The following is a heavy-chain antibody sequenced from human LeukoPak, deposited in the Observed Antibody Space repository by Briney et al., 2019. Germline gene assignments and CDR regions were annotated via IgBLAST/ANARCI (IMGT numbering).Heavy chain of an antibody. CDR3: ARSRGVVIYYYYYYMDV. CDR1: GFTFSSYG. Sequence: GGPLRLSCAASGFTFSSYGMHWVRQAPGKGLEGVAVIWYDGSNKYYAASVKGRFTISRDNSKNTLYLQMNSLRAEDTAVYYCARSRGVVIYYYYYYMDVWGKGTTVTVSS. J-gene: IGHJ6*03. D-gene: IGHD3-3*01. CDR2: IWYDGSNK. V-gene: IGHV3-33*01.